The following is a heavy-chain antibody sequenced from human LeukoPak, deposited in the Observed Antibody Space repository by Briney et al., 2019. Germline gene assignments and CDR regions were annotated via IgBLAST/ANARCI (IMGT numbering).Heavy chain of an antibody. CDR1: GGTFSSYA. CDR3: ARGRPTVTSSLDY. Sequence: SVKVSCTASGGTFSSYAISWVRQAPGQGLEWMGGIIPIFGTANYAQKFQGRVTITADESTSTAYMELSSLRSEDTAVYYCARGRPTVTSSLDYWGQGTLVTVSS. J-gene: IGHJ4*02. CDR2: IIPIFGTA. V-gene: IGHV1-69*13. D-gene: IGHD4-17*01.